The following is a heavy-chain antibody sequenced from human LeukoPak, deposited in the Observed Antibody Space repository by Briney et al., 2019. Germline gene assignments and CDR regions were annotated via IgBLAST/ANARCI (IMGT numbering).Heavy chain of an antibody. CDR3: AKDRAMALDY. D-gene: IGHD5-18*01. CDR2: ISYDGSNK. J-gene: IGHJ4*02. CDR1: GFTFSSYG. Sequence: RGSLRLSCAASGFTFSSYGMHWVRQAPGKGLEWVAVISYDGSNKYYADSVKGRFTISRDNSKNTLYLQMNSLRAEDTAVYYCAKDRAMALDYWGQGTLVTVSS. V-gene: IGHV3-30*18.